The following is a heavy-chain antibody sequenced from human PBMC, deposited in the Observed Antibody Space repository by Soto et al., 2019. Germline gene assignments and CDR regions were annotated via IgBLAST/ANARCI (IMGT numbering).Heavy chain of an antibody. V-gene: IGHV4-34*01. Sequence: SETLSLTCAVYGGSFSGYYWSWIRQPPGKGLEWIGEINHSGSTNYNPSLKSRVTISVDTSKNQFSLKLSSVTAADTAVYYCARVGLMYSGYDRFRYFDFWAQGTLVTVSS. CDR3: ARVGLMYSGYDRFRYFDF. D-gene: IGHD5-12*01. CDR1: GGSFSGYY. CDR2: INHSGST. J-gene: IGHJ4*02.